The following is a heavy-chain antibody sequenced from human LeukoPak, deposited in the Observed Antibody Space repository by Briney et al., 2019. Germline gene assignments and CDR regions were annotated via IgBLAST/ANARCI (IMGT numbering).Heavy chain of an antibody. Sequence: PGGSLRLSCVASGFTFRNAWMRWVSHVPGRGLEWVGHITDGGATHYAAPVKGRFTVSTDDSKTTLYLQMNSLKTEDTALYYCTTDIPNEVYPFDYWGQGSLVTVSS. V-gene: IGHV3-15*01. CDR2: ITDGGAT. CDR1: GFTFRNAW. CDR3: TTDIPNEVYPFDY. J-gene: IGHJ4*02. D-gene: IGHD5/OR15-5a*01.